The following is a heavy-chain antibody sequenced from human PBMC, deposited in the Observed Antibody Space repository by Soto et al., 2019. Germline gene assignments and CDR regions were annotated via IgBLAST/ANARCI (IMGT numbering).Heavy chain of an antibody. CDR1: GYSFTNSW. Sequence: PGESLNISCKGSGYSFTNSWIAWVRQMPGKGLELMGIIYPGDCDSRYSPSFQGQVSISADKSIKTAYLQWSSLKAPDTAMHYCARHGAYRSSDFWGPGTLVTVSS. CDR3: ARHGAYRSSDF. J-gene: IGHJ4*02. V-gene: IGHV5-51*01. D-gene: IGHD6-19*01. CDR2: IYPGDCDS.